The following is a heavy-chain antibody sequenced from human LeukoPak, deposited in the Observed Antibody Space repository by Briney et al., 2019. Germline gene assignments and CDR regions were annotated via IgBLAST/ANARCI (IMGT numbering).Heavy chain of an antibody. CDR3: ASRGTTIFGVVNDY. CDR1: GFTFSSYS. Sequence: GGSLRLSCAASGFTFSSYSMNWVRQAPGKGLEWVSSISSSSSYIYYADSVKGRFTISRDNAKNSFYLQMNSLRVEDTAVYYCASRGTTIFGVVNDYWGQGTLVTVSS. J-gene: IGHJ4*02. D-gene: IGHD3-3*01. V-gene: IGHV3-21*01. CDR2: ISSSSSYI.